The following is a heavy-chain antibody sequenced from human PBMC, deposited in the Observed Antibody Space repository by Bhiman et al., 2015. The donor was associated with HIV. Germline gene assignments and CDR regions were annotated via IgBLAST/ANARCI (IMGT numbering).Heavy chain of an antibody. J-gene: IGHJ5*02. D-gene: IGHD3-10*01. CDR1: GFTLSNYW. V-gene: IGHV3-7*01. CDR2: IKQDGSEK. Sequence: EVQLVESGGGLVQPGGSLRLSCAASGFTLSNYWMSWVRQAPGKGLEWVANIKQDGSEKYYVDSVKGRFTISRDNAKKSLYLQMNSLRAEDTAVYYCARDATVTQMVRGVPRWFDPWGQGTLVTVSS. CDR3: ARDATVTQMVRGVPRWFDP.